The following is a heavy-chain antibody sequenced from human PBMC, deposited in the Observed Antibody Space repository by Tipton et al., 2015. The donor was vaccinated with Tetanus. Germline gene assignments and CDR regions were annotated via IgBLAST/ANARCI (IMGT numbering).Heavy chain of an antibody. J-gene: IGHJ6*02. Sequence: SLRLSCAASGFTSESHYMHWVRQTPGTGLVWVSRINSDGSARSYADSVKGRFTVSRDNAKNTVYLQMNSLRAEDTAVYFCARRSLTNYGLDVWGQGTPVTVSS. CDR3: ARRSLTNYGLDV. CDR1: GFTSESHY. V-gene: IGHV3-74*01. D-gene: IGHD3-9*01. CDR2: INSDGSAR.